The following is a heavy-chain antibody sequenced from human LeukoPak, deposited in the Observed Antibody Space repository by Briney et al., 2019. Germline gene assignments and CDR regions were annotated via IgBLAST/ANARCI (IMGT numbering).Heavy chain of an antibody. J-gene: IGHJ5*02. V-gene: IGHV3-23*01. CDR1: GFTFSSFA. CDR2: ITGGHFAS. D-gene: IGHD4-23*01. Sequence: GGSLRLSCAASGFTFSSFAMTWVRQAPRKGLEWVSSITGGHFASYNTDSGKGRFTISNDDSNNTLYLQMNSLRAEDTALYYCTKDPTGDYVGAFDPWGPGTPVTVSS. CDR3: TKDPTGDYVGAFDP.